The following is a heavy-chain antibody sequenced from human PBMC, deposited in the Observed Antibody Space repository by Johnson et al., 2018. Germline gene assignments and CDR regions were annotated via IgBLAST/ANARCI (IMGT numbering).Heavy chain of an antibody. CDR1: GGSMSSSSYY. J-gene: IGHJ4*02. Sequence: QVQLQESGPGLVKPSETLSLTCTVSGGSMSSSSYYWGWIRQPPGKGLEWIGSIHYSGSAYYNPSLKSRVTISVDTSKKHFSLKLNSVTAADTAVYYCATLPLGELAPIDYWGQGTLVTVSS. CDR3: ATLPLGELAPIDY. V-gene: IGHV4-39*02. D-gene: IGHD3-16*01. CDR2: IHYSGSA.